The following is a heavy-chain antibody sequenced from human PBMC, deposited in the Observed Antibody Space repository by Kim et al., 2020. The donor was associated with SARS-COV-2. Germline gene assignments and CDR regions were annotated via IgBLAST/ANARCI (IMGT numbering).Heavy chain of an antibody. V-gene: IGHV3-23*01. CDR3: AKGPYDYVWGSYREYYYYYGMDV. Sequence: GGSLRLSCAASGFTFSSYAMSWVRQAPGKGLEWVSAISGSGGSTYYADSVKGRFTISRDNSKNTLYLQMNSLRAEDTAVYYCAKGPYDYVWGSYREYYYYYGMDVWGQGTTVTVSS. CDR1: GFTFSSYA. D-gene: IGHD3-16*02. CDR2: ISGSGGST. J-gene: IGHJ6*02.